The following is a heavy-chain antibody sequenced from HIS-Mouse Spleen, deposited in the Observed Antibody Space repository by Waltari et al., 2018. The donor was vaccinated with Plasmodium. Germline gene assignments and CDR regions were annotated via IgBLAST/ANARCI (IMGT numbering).Heavy chain of an antibody. Sequence: QVQLVESGGGVVQPGRSLRLSCAGSGFTFRSHGMLWVRQAPGKGLEWVAVIWYDGSNKYYADSVKGRFTISRDNSKNTLYLQMNSLRAEDTAVYYCAKVAQGTRDAFDIWGQGTMVTVSS. J-gene: IGHJ3*02. CDR3: AKVAQGTRDAFDI. CDR2: IWYDGSNK. CDR1: GFTFRSHG. V-gene: IGHV3-33*06. D-gene: IGHD2-8*01.